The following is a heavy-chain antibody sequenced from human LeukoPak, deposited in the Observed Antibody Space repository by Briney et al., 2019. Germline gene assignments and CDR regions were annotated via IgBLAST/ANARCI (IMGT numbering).Heavy chain of an antibody. D-gene: IGHD3-10*01. CDR3: ATYGSGSPHTYYYYYYMDV. J-gene: IGHJ6*03. Sequence: PGGSLRLSCAASGFTFSDYYMSWIRQAPGKGLEWVSYISSSGSTIYYADSVKGRFTISRDNAKNSLYLQMNSLRGEDTAVYYCATYGSGSPHTYYYYYYMDVWGKGTTVTVSS. CDR1: GFTFSDYY. V-gene: IGHV3-11*01. CDR2: ISSSGSTI.